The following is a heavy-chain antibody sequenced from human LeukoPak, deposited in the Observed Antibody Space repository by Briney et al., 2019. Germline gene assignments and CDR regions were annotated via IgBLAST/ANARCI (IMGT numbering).Heavy chain of an antibody. CDR2: IWDDGSNK. CDR1: GFTFSSYG. Sequence: GGSPRLSCAASGFTFSSYGMHWVRQAPGKGLEGVAFIWDDGSNKYYADSVKGRFTISRDNSKNTLYLQMNSLRAEDTAVYYCAKEGITIFGVVTPGDYWGQGTLVTVSS. CDR3: AKEGITIFGVVTPGDY. D-gene: IGHD3-3*01. J-gene: IGHJ4*02. V-gene: IGHV3-30*02.